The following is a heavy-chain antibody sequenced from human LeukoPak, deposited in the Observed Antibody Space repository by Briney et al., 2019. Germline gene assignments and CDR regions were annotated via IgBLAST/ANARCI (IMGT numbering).Heavy chain of an antibody. J-gene: IGHJ4*02. CDR1: GFTFSSYS. D-gene: IGHD5-18*01. Sequence: PGGSLRLSCAASGFTFSSYSMNWVRQAPGKGLEWVSSISSSSSYIYYADSVKGRFTISRDNAKNPLYLQMNSLRAEDTAVYYCARDTADTAMVPSVDYWGQGTLVTVSS. V-gene: IGHV3-21*01. CDR2: ISSSSSYI. CDR3: ARDTADTAMVPSVDY.